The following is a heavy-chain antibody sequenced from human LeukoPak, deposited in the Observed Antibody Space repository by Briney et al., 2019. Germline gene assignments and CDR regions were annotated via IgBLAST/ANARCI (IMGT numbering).Heavy chain of an antibody. CDR1: GGSISSYY. V-gene: IGHV4-59*08. CDR3: ARPYSSGWYGVFDI. J-gene: IGHJ3*02. Sequence: PSETLSLTCTVSGGSISSYYWSWIRQPPGKGLEWIGYIYSSGNTNYNPSLKSRVTISVDTSKNQFSLKVTSVTAADTAVYYCARPYSSGWYGVFDIWGQGTMVTVSS. D-gene: IGHD6-19*01. CDR2: IYSSGNT.